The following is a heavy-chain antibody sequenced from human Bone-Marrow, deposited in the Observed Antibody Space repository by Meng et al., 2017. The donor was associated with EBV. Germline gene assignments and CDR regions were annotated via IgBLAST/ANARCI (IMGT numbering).Heavy chain of an antibody. Sequence: EVPRMESGGGLVQPGGSLRLSCAVSGFSFRTFWMHWVRQVPGKGLVWVARINEDGGITNYADSVKGRFTISRDNTRNTLYLQMNNLRAEDTAVYFCSRDLAGPFDDWGQGTLVTVFS. CDR3: SRDLAGPFDD. CDR2: INEDGGIT. J-gene: IGHJ4*02. V-gene: IGHV3-74*01. CDR1: GFSFRTFW.